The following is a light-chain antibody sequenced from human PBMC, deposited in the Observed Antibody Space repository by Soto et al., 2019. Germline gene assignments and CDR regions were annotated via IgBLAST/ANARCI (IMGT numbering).Light chain of an antibody. CDR3: NSYTSSGTVV. CDR2: EVS. J-gene: IGLJ2*01. V-gene: IGLV2-14*01. Sequence: QAVVTQPASVSGSPGQSITISCTGTSSDVGGYNYVSWYQQYPGKAPKLMIYEVSNRPSGVSNRFSGSKSGNTASLTISGLQAEDEGDYYCNSYTSSGTVVFGGGTKLTVL. CDR1: SSDVGGYNY.